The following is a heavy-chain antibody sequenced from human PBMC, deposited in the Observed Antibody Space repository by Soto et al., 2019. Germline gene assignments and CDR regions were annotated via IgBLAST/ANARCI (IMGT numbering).Heavy chain of an antibody. Sequence: PSETLSLTCAVSGGSISSSNRWSWVRQPPGKGLEWIGEIYHSGSTNYNPSLKSRVTISVDKSKNQFSLKLSSVTAADTAVYYCASRIVGATGNSDYWGQGTLVTVSS. CDR3: ASRIVGATGNSDY. CDR1: GGSISSSNR. V-gene: IGHV4-4*02. J-gene: IGHJ4*02. CDR2: IYHSGST. D-gene: IGHD1-26*01.